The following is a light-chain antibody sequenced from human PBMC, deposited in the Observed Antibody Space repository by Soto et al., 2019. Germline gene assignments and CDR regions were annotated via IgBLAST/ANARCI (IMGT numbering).Light chain of an antibody. CDR3: QQYEDSPFT. CDR2: AAA. CDR1: QSVRYNY. J-gene: IGKJ3*01. Sequence: EILLTQSPGTLSLSPGETATLSCRASQSVRYNYLAWYQQRPGQPPRLLIHAAASRASGIPDRFSGSVSGTDFTLTIRRLEPEDFAVYYCQQYEDSPFTFGPGTRVDIK. V-gene: IGKV3-20*01.